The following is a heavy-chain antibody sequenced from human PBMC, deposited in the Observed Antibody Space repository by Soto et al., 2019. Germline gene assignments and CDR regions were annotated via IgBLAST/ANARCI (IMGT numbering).Heavy chain of an antibody. D-gene: IGHD6-13*01. CDR1: GGSVSGFY. Sequence: SETLSLTCAVYGGSVSGFYWRLIRQPPGKGLEWIGEIKHSGNTSYNPSLKSRVTISIDTSKNQFSLLVSSVTAADTAVYYCARAPTRGYSTFFGRYQYGMEVWVQGTTVTVSS. J-gene: IGHJ6*02. CDR2: IKHSGNT. CDR3: ARAPTRGYSTFFGRYQYGMEV. V-gene: IGHV4-34*01.